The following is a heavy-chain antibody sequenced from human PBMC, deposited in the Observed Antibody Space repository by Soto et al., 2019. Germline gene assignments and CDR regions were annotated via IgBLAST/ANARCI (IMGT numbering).Heavy chain of an antibody. D-gene: IGHD2-15*01. Sequence: SETLSLTYPVSGFFISSGNYWGWIRKPPGKGLEWIGSIFHGGNTYYNPSLKSRVTISVDMSKNQFSLKLNSVTAAGTAVYYCARARWYDAFDVWGQGTVVTVSS. V-gene: IGHV4-38-2*02. CDR2: IFHGGNT. CDR1: GFFISSGNY. CDR3: ARARWYDAFDV. J-gene: IGHJ3*01.